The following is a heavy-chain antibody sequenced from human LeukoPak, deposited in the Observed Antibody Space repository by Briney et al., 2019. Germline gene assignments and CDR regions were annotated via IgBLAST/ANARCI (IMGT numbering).Heavy chain of an antibody. V-gene: IGHV4-34*01. D-gene: IGHD6-19*01. CDR3: ARGRGIAVAGRTKNFDY. CDR1: GGSFSGYY. CDR2: FNHSGST. J-gene: IGHJ4*02. Sequence: SETLSLTCAVYGGSFSGYYWSWIRQPPGKGLDWIGEFNHSGSTNYNPSLKSRVTISVDTSKNQFSLKLSSVTAADTAVYYCARGRGIAVAGRTKNFDYWGQGTLVTVSS.